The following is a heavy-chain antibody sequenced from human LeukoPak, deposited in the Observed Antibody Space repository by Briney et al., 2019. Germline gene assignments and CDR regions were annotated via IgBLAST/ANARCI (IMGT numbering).Heavy chain of an antibody. CDR1: GGSISSGGYY. CDR2: IYNSGST. Sequence: SQTLSLTCTVSGGSISSGGYYWNWIRQPPGKDLEWIGNIYNSGSTYYHPSLKSRVTISVDTSKKQFSLKLSSVTAADTAVYYCNYYGSGSYYRGVLDAFDIWGQGTMVTVSS. V-gene: IGHV4-30-4*01. D-gene: IGHD3-10*01. CDR3: NYYGSGSYYRGVLDAFDI. J-gene: IGHJ3*02.